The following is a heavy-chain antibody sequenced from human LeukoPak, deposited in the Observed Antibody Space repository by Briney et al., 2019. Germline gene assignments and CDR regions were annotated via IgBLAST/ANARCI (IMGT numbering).Heavy chain of an antibody. CDR1: GFTFSSQW. J-gene: IGHJ4*02. CDR3: ARGQYNSSPGD. CDR2: INSDGSIT. Sequence: GGPLRLSCAASGFTFSSQWMFWVRQAPGKGLVCVSHINSDGSITNYADSVKGRFTISRDNAKNTLFLQMNSLRAEDTAVYFCARGQYNSSPGDWGQGNLVTVSS. D-gene: IGHD6-6*01. V-gene: IGHV3-74*01.